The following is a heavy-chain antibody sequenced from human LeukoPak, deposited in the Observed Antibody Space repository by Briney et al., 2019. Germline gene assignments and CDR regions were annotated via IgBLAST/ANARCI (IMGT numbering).Heavy chain of an antibody. CDR1: GGTFSSFG. V-gene: IGHV1-69*04. CDR3: ARDRSDNWSFDL. CDR2: IIPIVDIV. Sequence: ASVTVSCKASGGTFSSFGVSWVRQAPGQGLEWMGRIIPIVDIVKNAQKFQGRVTITADKSTSTAYMELSSLRSEDTAVYYCARDRSDNWSFDLWGPGTLVTVSS. J-gene: IGHJ2*01.